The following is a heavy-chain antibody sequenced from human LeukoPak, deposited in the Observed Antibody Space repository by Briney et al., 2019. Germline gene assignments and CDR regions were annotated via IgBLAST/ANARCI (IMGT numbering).Heavy chain of an antibody. CDR1: GFTFSSYG. D-gene: IGHD6-13*01. CDR2: IWYDGSNK. Sequence: GGSLRLSCAASGFTFSSYGMHWVRQAPGKGLEWVAVIWYDGSNKYYADSVKGRLTISRDNSKNTLYLQMNSLRAEDTAVYYCARVGYSSSWYYFDYWGQGTLVTVSS. V-gene: IGHV3-33*01. J-gene: IGHJ4*02. CDR3: ARVGYSSSWYYFDY.